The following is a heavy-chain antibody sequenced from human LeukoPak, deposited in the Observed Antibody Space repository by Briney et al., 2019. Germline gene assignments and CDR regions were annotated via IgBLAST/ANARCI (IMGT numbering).Heavy chain of an antibody. CDR3: ARGSDYEKFDY. D-gene: IGHD4-17*01. Sequence: SETLSLTCTVSGYSIGSGYYWGWIRQPPGKGLEWIGSIYHSGSTYYNPSPKSRVTISVDTSKNQFSLKLSSVTAADTAVYYCARGSDYEKFDYWGQGTLVTVSS. V-gene: IGHV4-38-2*02. J-gene: IGHJ4*02. CDR2: IYHSGST. CDR1: GYSIGSGYY.